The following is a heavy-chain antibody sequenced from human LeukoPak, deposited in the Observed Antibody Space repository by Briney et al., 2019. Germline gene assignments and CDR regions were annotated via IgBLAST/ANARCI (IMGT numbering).Heavy chain of an antibody. CDR3: ATVYTTMAGWYFDY. J-gene: IGHJ4*02. Sequence: SETLSLTCAVSGGSFSGYYWNWIRQPPGKGLEWIGEIDHSGSTNYNPSLKSRVTILVNTSKNQFSLKLSSVTTADTAVYYCATVYTTMAGWYFDYWGQGTLVTVSS. CDR1: GGSFSGYY. V-gene: IGHV4-34*01. D-gene: IGHD5-18*01. CDR2: IDHSGST.